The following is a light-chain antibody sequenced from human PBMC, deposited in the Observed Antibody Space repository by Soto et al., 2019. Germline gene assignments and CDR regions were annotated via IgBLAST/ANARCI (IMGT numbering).Light chain of an antibody. V-gene: IGLV2-11*01. CDR1: SCDVGGYNY. Sequence: QSALTQPPSVSGSPGQSVTISCTGTSCDVGGYNYVSWYQQHPGKAPKLMIYEVSKRPSGVPDRFSGSKSGNTASLTISGLQAEDEADYYCCSYAGSFTYVFXTGTKVTVL. J-gene: IGLJ1*01. CDR3: CSYAGSFTYV. CDR2: EVS.